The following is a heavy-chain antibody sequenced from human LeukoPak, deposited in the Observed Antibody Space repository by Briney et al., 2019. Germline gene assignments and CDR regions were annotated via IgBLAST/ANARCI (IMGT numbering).Heavy chain of an antibody. CDR3: ARDAPPYYYDSSGYPDAFDI. J-gene: IGHJ3*02. CDR1: GFTFSSYS. Sequence: GGSLRLSCAASGFTFSSYSMNWVRQAPGKGLEWVSYISSSSSTIYYADSVKGRFTISRDNAKNSLYLQMNSLRAGDTAVYYCARDAPPYYYDSSGYPDAFDIWGQGTMVTVSS. D-gene: IGHD3-22*01. CDR2: ISSSSSTI. V-gene: IGHV3-48*01.